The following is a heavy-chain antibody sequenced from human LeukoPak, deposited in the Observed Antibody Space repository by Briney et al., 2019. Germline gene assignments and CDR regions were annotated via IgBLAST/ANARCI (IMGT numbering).Heavy chain of an antibody. V-gene: IGHV4-31*01. Sequence: ASQTLSLTCTVSGGSISSGGYFLSWIRPHPREGLEWIGYIYYSGSTYYNPSLKSQITISVDTSKNQFSLKLSSVTAADTAMYYCARGYYFYGMDVWGQGTTVTVSS. J-gene: IGHJ6*02. CDR3: ARGYYFYGMDV. CDR2: IYYSGST. CDR1: GGSISSGGYF.